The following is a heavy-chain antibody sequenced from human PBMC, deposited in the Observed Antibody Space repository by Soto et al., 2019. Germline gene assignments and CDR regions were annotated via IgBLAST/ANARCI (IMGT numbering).Heavy chain of an antibody. Sequence: PSETLSLTCIVSGGSISGYYWSWIRQPAGKELEWIGRIYSDGTTNYNPSLKGRGTMSVDTSKKQISLTLTSVTAADTAMYDCAARHCWSGPWTDTRLDYWGQGTLVTVSA. V-gene: IGHV4-4*07. CDR2: IYSDGTT. CDR1: GGSISGYY. CDR3: AARHCWSGPWTDTRLDY. D-gene: IGHD3-3*02. J-gene: IGHJ4*02.